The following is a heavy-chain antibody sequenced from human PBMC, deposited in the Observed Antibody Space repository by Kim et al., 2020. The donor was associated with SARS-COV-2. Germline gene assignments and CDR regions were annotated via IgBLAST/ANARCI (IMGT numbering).Heavy chain of an antibody. Sequence: GGSLRLSCAASGFSFSNHWMTWVRQAPGRGPEWVANINQHGSEKYYVASVGGRFTISRDDAKNPLYLQMNSLRAEDTATYYCARNNAMDVWGQGTTVTVSS. CDR3: ARNNAMDV. V-gene: IGHV3-7*03. J-gene: IGHJ6*02. CDR1: GFSFSNHW. CDR2: INQHGSEK.